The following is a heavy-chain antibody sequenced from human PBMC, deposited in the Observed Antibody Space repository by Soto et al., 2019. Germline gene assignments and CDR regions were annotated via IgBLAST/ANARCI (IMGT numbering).Heavy chain of an antibody. CDR2: IYYSGST. CDR3: AREPRY. J-gene: IGHJ4*02. CDR1: GGAIRSGGYY. V-gene: IGHV4-31*03. Sequence: QVQLQESGPGLVKPSQTLSLTCTVSGGAIRSGGYYWNWIRQHPGKGLEWIGYIYYSGSTYYHPSLKSRVTISVDTSKNQFSLKLSSVTAADTAVYYCAREPRYWGQGTLVTVSS.